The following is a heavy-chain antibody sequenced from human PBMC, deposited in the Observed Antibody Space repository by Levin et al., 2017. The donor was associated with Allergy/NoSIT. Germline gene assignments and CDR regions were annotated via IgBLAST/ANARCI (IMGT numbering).Heavy chain of an antibody. J-gene: IGHJ4*02. CDR3: AHRGVHSSSWSDSYFDY. CDR1: GFSLSTSGVG. D-gene: IGHD6-13*01. V-gene: IGHV2-5*02. CDR2: IYWDDDK. Sequence: SGPTLVKPTQTLTLTCTFSGFSLSTSGVGVGWIRQPPGKALEWLALIYWDDDKRYSPSLKSRLTITKDTSKNQVVLTMTNMDPVDTATYYCAHRGVHSSSWSDSYFDYWGQGTLVTVSS.